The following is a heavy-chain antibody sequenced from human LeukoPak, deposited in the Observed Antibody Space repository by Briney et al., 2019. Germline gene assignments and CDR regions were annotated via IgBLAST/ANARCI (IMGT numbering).Heavy chain of an antibody. D-gene: IGHD1-26*01. CDR3: AKGTVGAKY. J-gene: IGHJ4*02. CDR1: GFTFSSYW. Sequence: GGSLRLSCAASGFTFSSYWMNWVRQAPGKGLEWVANIKQDGSEKYYVDSVKGRFTISRDNAKNSLYLQMNSLRVDDTAVYYCAKGTVGAKYWGQGTLVIVSS. V-gene: IGHV3-7*01. CDR2: IKQDGSEK.